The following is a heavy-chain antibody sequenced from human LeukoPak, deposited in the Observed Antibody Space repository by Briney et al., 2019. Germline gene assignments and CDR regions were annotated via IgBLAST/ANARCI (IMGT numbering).Heavy chain of an antibody. CDR3: ARSPPRWLQLDHDAFDI. V-gene: IGHV4-34*01. CDR2: INHSGST. D-gene: IGHD5-24*01. CDR1: GGSFSGYY. J-gene: IGHJ3*02. Sequence: SETLSLTCAVYGGSFSGYYWSWIRQPPGKGLEWIGEINHSGSTNYNPSLKSRVTISVDTSKNQFSLKLSSVTAADTAVYYCARSPPRWLQLDHDAFDIWGQGTIVTVSS.